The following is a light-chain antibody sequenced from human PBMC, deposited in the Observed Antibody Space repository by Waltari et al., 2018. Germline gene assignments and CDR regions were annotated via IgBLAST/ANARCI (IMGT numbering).Light chain of an antibody. CDR3: QQYYSIPRT. CDR2: LAS. CDR1: QSVLYSSNNKDY. V-gene: IGKV4-1*01. Sequence: DIVMTQSPDSLAVSLGERATINCKSSQSVLYSSNNKDYLAWYQQKPGQPPKLLIYLASTRESGVPDRFSGSGSGTDFTLTISSLQAEDAAVYYCQQYYSIPRTFGQGTKVEIK. J-gene: IGKJ1*01.